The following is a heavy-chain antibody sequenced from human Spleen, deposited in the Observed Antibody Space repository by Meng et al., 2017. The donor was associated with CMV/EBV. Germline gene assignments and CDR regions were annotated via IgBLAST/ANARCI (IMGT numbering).Heavy chain of an antibody. V-gene: IGHV5-51*01. J-gene: IGHJ5*02. CDR1: GYTFAGYW. D-gene: IGHD3-10*01. CDR2: IYPGDSET. CDR3: TRGEGWFDP. Sequence: KISCKGSGYTFAGYWIDWVRQMPGKGLEWMGSIYPGDSETRYSPSFQGQVTISADESISTAYLQWISVKASDTAMYYCTRGEGWFDPWGQGTLVTVSS.